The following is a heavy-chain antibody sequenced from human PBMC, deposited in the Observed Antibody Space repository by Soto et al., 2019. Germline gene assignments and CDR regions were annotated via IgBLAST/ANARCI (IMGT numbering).Heavy chain of an antibody. CDR2: IWYDGTNT. D-gene: IGHD5-18*01. CDR1: GFSFSTYG. J-gene: IGHJ6*02. Sequence: QVQLVESGGGVVRPGRSLRLACEASGFSFSTYGMHWVRQAPGKGLQWVAVIWYDGTNTYYADSVKGRFTISRDNSKDTMYLEMNNPRAEDTAVYYCARVEAPLIHSDHYYYGMDVWGQGTTVTVSS. V-gene: IGHV3-33*01. CDR3: ARVEAPLIHSDHYYYGMDV.